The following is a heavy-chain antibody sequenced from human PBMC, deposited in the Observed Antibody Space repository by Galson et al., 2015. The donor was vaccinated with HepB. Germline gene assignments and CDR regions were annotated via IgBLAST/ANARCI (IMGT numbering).Heavy chain of an antibody. CDR2: ISYDGRNK. CDR3: AKDPYLYSALAGTMAGFGY. V-gene: IGHV3-30*18. D-gene: IGHD6-19*01. J-gene: IGHJ4*02. CDR1: GVTFSNYG. Sequence: SLRLSCAASGVTFSNYGMHWVRQAPGKGLEWVAVISYDGRNKYYTDSVKSLFTISRDNSKNMVYLQMNSLRAEDTALYYCAKDPYLYSALAGTMAGFGYWGQGTLVTVSS.